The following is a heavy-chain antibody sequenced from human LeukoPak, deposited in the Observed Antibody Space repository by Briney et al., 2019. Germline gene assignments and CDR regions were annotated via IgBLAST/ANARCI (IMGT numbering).Heavy chain of an antibody. V-gene: IGHV3-21*01. J-gene: IGHJ1*01. D-gene: IGHD3-22*01. CDR2: ISSSSSYI. Sequence: GGSLRLSCAASGFTFSRFSMNWVRQAPGKGLEWVSSISSSSSYIYYADSVKGRFTISRDNAKNSLYLQMNSLRAEDTAVYYCARDETPDSSGYYFPSAEYFQHWGQGTLVTVSS. CDR1: GFTFSRFS. CDR3: ARDETPDSSGYYFPSAEYFQH.